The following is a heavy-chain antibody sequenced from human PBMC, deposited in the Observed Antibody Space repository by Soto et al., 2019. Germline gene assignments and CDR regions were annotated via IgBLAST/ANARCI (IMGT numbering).Heavy chain of an antibody. V-gene: IGHV3-33*01. D-gene: IGHD4-17*01. CDR2: IWYDGSNK. CDR1: GFTFSSDG. Sequence: QAQLVESGEGVVQPGRSLRLSCGGYGFTFSSDGMHWVLQAPGMGLEWGAVIWYDGSNKYYADSVKGRFTISRDNSKNTLYLQMNRLRAEDTAVQYCEREAEGNDYCYHWFDPWGRGALVTVS. J-gene: IGHJ5*02. CDR3: EREAEGNDYCYHWFDP.